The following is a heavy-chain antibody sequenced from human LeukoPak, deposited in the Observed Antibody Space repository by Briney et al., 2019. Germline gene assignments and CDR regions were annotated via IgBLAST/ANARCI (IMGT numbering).Heavy chain of an antibody. D-gene: IGHD3-10*01. V-gene: IGHV1-8*01. CDR2: MNPKSGNT. Sequence: GASVKVSCKTSGYTFTSYDINWVRQATGQGLEWMGWMNPKSGNTGSAQRFQGRVTMTRDTSTSTVYMELSSLRSEDTAVYYCARDRDYYGSGSYYNRIDYWGQGTLVTVSS. CDR1: GYTFTSYD. J-gene: IGHJ4*02. CDR3: ARDRDYYGSGSYYNRIDY.